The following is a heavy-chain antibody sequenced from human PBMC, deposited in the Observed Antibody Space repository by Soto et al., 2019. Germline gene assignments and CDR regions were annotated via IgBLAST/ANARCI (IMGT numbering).Heavy chain of an antibody. CDR2: IYWNDDK. J-gene: IGHJ5*02. CDR3: AHRPGYYDSSAPYR. D-gene: IGHD3-22*01. Sequence: QVTLKESGPTLVKPTQTLTLTCTFSGFSLTTDGMAVGWIRQPPGKALEWLALIYWNDDKRYSPSLRSRLTITRDTSKHQVVLTMTNMDPVDTATYYCAHRPGYYDSSAPYRWGQGTLVTVSS. V-gene: IGHV2-5*01. CDR1: GFSLTTDGMA.